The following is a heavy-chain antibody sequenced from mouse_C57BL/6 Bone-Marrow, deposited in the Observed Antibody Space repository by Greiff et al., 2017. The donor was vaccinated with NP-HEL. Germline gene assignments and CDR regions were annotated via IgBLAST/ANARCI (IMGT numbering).Heavy chain of an antibody. D-gene: IGHD1-1*01. CDR3: ARSYYGSSFWYCDV. CDR1: GYAFSSSW. J-gene: IGHJ1*03. Sequence: QVQLQQSGPELVKPGASVKISCKASGYAFSSSWMNWVKQRPGKGLEWIGRIYPGDGDTNYNGKFKGKATLTADKSSSTAYMQLSSLTSEDSAVYFCARSYYGSSFWYCDVWGTGTTVTVSS. V-gene: IGHV1-82*01. CDR2: IYPGDGDT.